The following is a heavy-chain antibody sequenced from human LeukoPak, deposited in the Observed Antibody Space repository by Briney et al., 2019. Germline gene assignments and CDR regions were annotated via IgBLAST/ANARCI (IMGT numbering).Heavy chain of an antibody. CDR2: FDPEDGGT. Sequence: GASVKVSCKVSGYTLTELSMHGVRQAPGKGLEWMGGFDPEDGGTIYAQKFQGRVTMTEDTSTDTAYMELSSLRSEDTAVYYCATGGRDSSGRDWAWGQGTLVTVSS. J-gene: IGHJ5*02. CDR3: ATGGRDSSGRDWA. V-gene: IGHV1-24*01. CDR1: GYTLTELS. D-gene: IGHD6-19*01.